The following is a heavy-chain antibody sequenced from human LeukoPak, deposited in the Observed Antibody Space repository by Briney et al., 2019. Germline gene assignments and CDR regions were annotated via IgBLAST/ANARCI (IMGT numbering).Heavy chain of an antibody. CDR1: GFIFSSYG. CDR3: ARTSVNSLWDDAFDI. V-gene: IGHV3-30*03. Sequence: GGSLRLSCAASGFIFSSYGMHWVRQAPGKGLEWVAVISYDGNSKNYADSVKGRFTISRDNSKKTLYLQMNSLRAEDTAVYYCARTSVNSLWDDAFDIWGQGTMVTVSS. D-gene: IGHD4-17*01. CDR2: ISYDGNSK. J-gene: IGHJ3*02.